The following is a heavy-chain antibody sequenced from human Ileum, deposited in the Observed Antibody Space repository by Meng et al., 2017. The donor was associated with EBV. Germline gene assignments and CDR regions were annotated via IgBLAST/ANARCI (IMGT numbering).Heavy chain of an antibody. Sequence: LQSSGPRAVRSSGLLPLTCTVLGDSFSGSSLCSWVRQSPEKGLEWIGEVYPSGTPYYNPSLKSRVTISLDKSRNQFSLNLIHVTAADAAVYYCARDAFQYASGIPAHWGQGTLVTVSS. D-gene: IGHD3-16*01. CDR3: ARDAFQYASGIPAH. V-gene: IGHV4-4*02. CDR1: GDSFSGSSL. J-gene: IGHJ4*02. CDR2: VYPSGTP.